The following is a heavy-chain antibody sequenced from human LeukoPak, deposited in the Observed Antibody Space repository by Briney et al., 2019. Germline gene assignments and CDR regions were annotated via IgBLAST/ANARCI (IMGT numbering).Heavy chain of an antibody. D-gene: IGHD5-18*01. CDR2: IYYSGST. CDR3: ARSLLVTDDAFDI. CDR1: GGSISSSSYY. Sequence: SETLSLTCTVSGGSISSSSYYWGWVRQPPGKGLGWIGSIYYSGSTYYNPSLKSRVTISVDTSKNQFSLKLSSVTTADTAVYYCARSLLVTDDAFDIWGQGTMVTVSS. V-gene: IGHV4-39*07. J-gene: IGHJ3*02.